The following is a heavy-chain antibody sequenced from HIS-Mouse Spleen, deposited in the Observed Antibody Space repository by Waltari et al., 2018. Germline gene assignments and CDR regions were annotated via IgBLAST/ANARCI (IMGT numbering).Heavy chain of an antibody. CDR2: LNPNRGKT. D-gene: IGHD4-4*01. V-gene: IGHV1-8*01. CDR3: ARGHDYSNYFDY. Sequence: QVQLVQSGAEVKKPGASVKVSCKASGYTFTSYDINWVRQATGQGLEWMGWLNPNRGKTGYAQKVQGRVTMTRNTSISTAYMELSSLRSEDTAVYYCARGHDYSNYFDYWGQGTLVTVSS. CDR1: GYTFTSYD. J-gene: IGHJ4*02.